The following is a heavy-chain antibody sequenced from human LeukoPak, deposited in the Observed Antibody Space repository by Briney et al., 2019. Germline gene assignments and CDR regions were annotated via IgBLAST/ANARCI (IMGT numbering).Heavy chain of an antibody. D-gene: IGHD4-17*01. CDR3: ARDRPPLTTVTGYGMDV. Sequence: SETLSLTCTVSGDSFSSFYWSWIRQPPGKGLEWIGYIYYSGSTNYNPSLKSRVTISVDTSKNQFSLKLSSVTAADTAVYYCARDRPPLTTVTGYGMDVWGQRTTVTVSS. CDR2: IYYSGST. J-gene: IGHJ6*02. CDR1: GDSFSSFY. V-gene: IGHV4-59*01.